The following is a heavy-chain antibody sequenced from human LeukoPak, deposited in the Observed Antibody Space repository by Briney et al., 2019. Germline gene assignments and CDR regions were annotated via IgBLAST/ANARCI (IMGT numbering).Heavy chain of an antibody. CDR1: GYTFTSYY. CDR3: AREEYYYDSSGPPTFDY. Sequence: ASVKVSSKASGYTFTSYYMHWVRQAPGQGLEWMGIINPSGGSTSYAQKFQGRVTMTRDTSTSTVYMDLSSLRSEDTAVYYCAREEYYYDSSGPPTFDYWGQGTLVTVSS. D-gene: IGHD3-22*01. V-gene: IGHV1-46*03. J-gene: IGHJ4*02. CDR2: INPSGGST.